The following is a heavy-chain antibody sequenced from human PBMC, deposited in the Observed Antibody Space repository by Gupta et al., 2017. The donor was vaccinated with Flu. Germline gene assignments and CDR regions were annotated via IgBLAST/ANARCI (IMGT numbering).Heavy chain of an antibody. CDR1: GFTVSRNY. V-gene: IGHV3-66*02. Sequence: EVQLVESGGGLVQPGGSLRLSCAASGFTVSRNYMSWVRQAPGKGLEWVSVSYSGGSTYYADSVKGRCTISRDNSKNTLYLQMNSLRAEDTAVYYCASSGFHYDSRGLSLDAFDIWGQGTMVTVSS. CDR3: ASSGFHYDSRGLSLDAFDI. CDR2: SYSGGST. J-gene: IGHJ3*02. D-gene: IGHD3-22*01.